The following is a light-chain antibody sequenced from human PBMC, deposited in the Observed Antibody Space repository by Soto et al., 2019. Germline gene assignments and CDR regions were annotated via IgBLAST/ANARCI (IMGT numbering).Light chain of an antibody. Sequence: DIQMTQSPPSLSAPVGDRVTIPCRASQTITNFLNWYQEKPGRAPNLLIFAASSLYDGVPSRFSGSGSGTDFTFTISSLQPEDIATYYCQQYSHLITFGQGTRLEIK. CDR1: QTITNF. CDR2: AAS. V-gene: IGKV1-33*01. CDR3: QQYSHLIT. J-gene: IGKJ5*01.